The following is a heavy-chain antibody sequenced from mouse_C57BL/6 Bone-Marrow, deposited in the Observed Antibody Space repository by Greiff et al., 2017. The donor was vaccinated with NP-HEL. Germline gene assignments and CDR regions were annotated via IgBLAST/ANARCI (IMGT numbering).Heavy chain of an antibody. CDR1: GYSITSDY. V-gene: IGHV3-8*01. CDR3: ARWGLLLYYFDY. Sequence: EVQRVESGPVLEKEEKKRERRGSGTGYSITSDYWNWIRKFPGNKLEYMGYITYSDSTNYNPSLKSRISITRDTSKNQYYLQLNSVTTEDTSTYYCARWGLLLYYFDYWGQGTTLTVSS. D-gene: IGHD2-3*01. CDR2: ITYSDST. J-gene: IGHJ2*01.